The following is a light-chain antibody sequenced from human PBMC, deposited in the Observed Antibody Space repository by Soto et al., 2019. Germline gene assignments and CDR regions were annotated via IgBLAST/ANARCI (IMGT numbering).Light chain of an antibody. CDR1: QDIRNY. Sequence: DIQMTQSPSALSASTGDRVTITCQASQDIRNYLNWYQQKPGKAPKLLIYDASKLQTGVPSRFRGGGSGTTFTFIISRLQPEDFAIYYCQQYDKLVTFGQGTKVEMK. CDR2: DAS. CDR3: QQYDKLVT. V-gene: IGKV1-33*01. J-gene: IGKJ1*01.